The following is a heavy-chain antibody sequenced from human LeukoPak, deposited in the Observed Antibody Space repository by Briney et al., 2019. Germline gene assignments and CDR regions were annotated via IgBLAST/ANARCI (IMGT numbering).Heavy chain of an antibody. D-gene: IGHD1-26*01. J-gene: IGHJ3*02. CDR2: IYSGGST. CDR3: ARDPYSGSYLDAFDI. V-gene: IGHV3-53*01. Sequence: ETLSLTCTVSGYSISSGYYWGWIRQPPGKGLEWVSVIYSGGSTYYADSVKGRFTISRDNSKNTLYLQMNSLRAEDTAVYYCARDPYSGSYLDAFDIWGQGTMVTVSS. CDR1: GYSISSGYY.